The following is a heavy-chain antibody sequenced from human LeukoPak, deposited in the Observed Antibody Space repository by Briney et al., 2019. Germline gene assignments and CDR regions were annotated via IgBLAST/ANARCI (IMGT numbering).Heavy chain of an antibody. D-gene: IGHD2-15*01. Sequence: SETLSLTCAVSVYSWSWIRQPPGKGLEWIAGIDQSGSINYNPSLKSRVTISVDTSKKQFSLKLDSVTAADTAVYYCARQAQYCSGGSCYGGFFQDWGQGTLVTVSS. CDR1: VYS. CDR3: ARQAQYCSGGSCYGGFFQD. V-gene: IGHV4-34*01. J-gene: IGHJ1*01. CDR2: IDQSGSI.